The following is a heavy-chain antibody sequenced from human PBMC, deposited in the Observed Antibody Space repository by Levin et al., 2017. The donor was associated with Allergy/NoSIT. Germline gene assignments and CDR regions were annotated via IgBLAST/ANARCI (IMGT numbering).Heavy chain of an antibody. D-gene: IGHD3-10*01. CDR2: IWYDGSNK. CDR3: ARDFTARSGSYYKSLGGVSYFDY. Sequence: GESLKISCAASGFTFSSYGMHWVRQAPGKGLEWVAVIWYDGSNKYYADSVKGRFTISRDNSKNTLYLQMNSLRAEDTAVYYCARDFTARSGSYYKSLGGVSYFDYWGQGTLVTVSS. V-gene: IGHV3-33*01. CDR1: GFTFSSYG. J-gene: IGHJ4*02.